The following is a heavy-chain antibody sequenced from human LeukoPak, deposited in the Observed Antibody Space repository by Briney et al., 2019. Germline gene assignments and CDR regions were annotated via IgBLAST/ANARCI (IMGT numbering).Heavy chain of an antibody. CDR3: ARDFGVIRRS. J-gene: IGHJ5*02. CDR2: ISGSGGST. D-gene: IGHD3-3*01. CDR1: GFTFSSYA. Sequence: GGSLRLSCAASGFTFSSYAMSWVRQAPGKGLKWVSAISGSGGSTYYADSVKGRFTISRDNAKNTLFLQMSSLRPEDTAVYYCARDFGVIRRSWGQGTLVSVSS. V-gene: IGHV3-23*01.